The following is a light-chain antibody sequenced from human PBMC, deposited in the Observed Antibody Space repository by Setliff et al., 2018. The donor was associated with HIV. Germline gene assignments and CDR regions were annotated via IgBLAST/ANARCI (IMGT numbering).Light chain of an antibody. CDR3: QCYDENNHGV. J-gene: IGLJ2*01. V-gene: IGLV6-57*01. CDR1: SGDFAANF. Sequence: NFMLTQPLSVSESPGKTVTISCISSSGDFAANFVQWFRQRPGSSPTTVIYADHYRPPGVPSRFSPSFDSSSGSAFLTISGLQPEDEADYYCQCYDENNHGVFGGGTKVTVL. CDR2: ADH.